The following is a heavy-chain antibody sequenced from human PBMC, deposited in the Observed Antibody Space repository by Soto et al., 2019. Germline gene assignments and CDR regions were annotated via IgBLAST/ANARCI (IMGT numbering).Heavy chain of an antibody. CDR2: IYWDDDK. CDR3: AHRLPVSTTCWNTGIFSY. J-gene: IGHJ4*02. Sequence: QITLKESGPTLVKPTQTLTLTCTFSGFSLSTSGVGVGWIRQPPGKALEWLAFIYWDDDKRYSPSLRSRLTITKDTSKHQVVLTMTNMDPVNTATYFCAHRLPVSTTCWNTGIFSYWGQGTLVPVSS. CDR1: GFSLSTSGVG. V-gene: IGHV2-5*02. D-gene: IGHD1-1*01.